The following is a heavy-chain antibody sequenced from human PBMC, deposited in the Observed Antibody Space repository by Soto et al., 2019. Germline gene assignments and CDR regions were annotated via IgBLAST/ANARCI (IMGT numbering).Heavy chain of an antibody. D-gene: IGHD6-19*01. CDR3: ARGIAVFYGMDV. CDR1: CVSIISYY. CDR2: IYYSGST. V-gene: IGHV4-59*01. Sequence: SETLSLTCTVSCVSIISYYCSWIRQPPGKGLEWIGYIYYSGSTNYNPSLKSRVTISVDTSKNQFSLKLSSVTAADTAVYYCARGIAVFYGMDVWGQGTTVTVSS. J-gene: IGHJ6*02.